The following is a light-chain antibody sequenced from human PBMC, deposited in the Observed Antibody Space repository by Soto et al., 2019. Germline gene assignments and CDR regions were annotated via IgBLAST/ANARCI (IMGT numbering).Light chain of an antibody. CDR2: WAS. J-gene: IGKJ4*01. CDR1: QSVLFSSNNKNY. CDR3: QQYYSTPLT. Sequence: DIVMTQSPDSLAGSLGERATINCKSSQSVLFSSNNKNYLAWYHQKPGQPPALLIYWASTRESGVPDRFSGSGSGTDFTLTISSLQAEDVAVYYCQQYYSTPLTFGGGTKVEIK. V-gene: IGKV4-1*01.